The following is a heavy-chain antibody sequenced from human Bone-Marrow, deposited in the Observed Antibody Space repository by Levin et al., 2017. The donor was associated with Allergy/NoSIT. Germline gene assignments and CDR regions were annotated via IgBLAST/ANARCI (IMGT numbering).Heavy chain of an antibody. V-gene: IGHV3-23*01. J-gene: IGHJ4*02. CDR3: AKDYGLGHLEDGDRHFAY. Sequence: GESLKISCAASGFAFNNYAMTWVRQAPGKGLEWVSGLIENGVDTYYADSVKGRFIISRDNSNNILYLQMINLRAEDTATYYCAKDYGLGHLEDGDRHFAYWGQGTLVTVSS. CDR2: LIENGVDT. D-gene: IGHD4-17*01. CDR1: GFAFNNYA.